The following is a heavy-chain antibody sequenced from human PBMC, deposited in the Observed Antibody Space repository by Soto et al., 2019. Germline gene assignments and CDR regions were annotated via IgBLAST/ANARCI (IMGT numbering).Heavy chain of an antibody. D-gene: IGHD4-17*01. CDR3: AREDDYGYRYINYGLDV. CDR2: ISFDGTKK. V-gene: IGHV3-30-3*01. J-gene: IGHJ6*02. Sequence: QAQLVESGGGVVHPGGSLRLSCAASGFTFNIYALHWVRQAPGRGLEWVAVISFDGTKKYYSDSVKGRFPISRDNLKNTLYLQMNNLRVEDAALYFCAREDDYGYRYINYGLDVWGQGTTVTVSS. CDR1: GFTFNIYA.